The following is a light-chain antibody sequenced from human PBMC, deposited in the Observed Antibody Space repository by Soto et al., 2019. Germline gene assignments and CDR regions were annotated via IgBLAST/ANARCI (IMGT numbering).Light chain of an antibody. CDR3: QQYGSSPFT. Sequence: EIVLTQSPGTLSLSPGERATLSCRASQSISSSFLAWYQQRPGQAPRLLIHGVSSKAAVIPDRFSGSGSGTDFTLTINRLEPEDFALYFCQQYGSSPFTFGPGTQLEIK. V-gene: IGKV3-20*01. CDR2: GVS. J-gene: IGKJ3*01. CDR1: QSISSSF.